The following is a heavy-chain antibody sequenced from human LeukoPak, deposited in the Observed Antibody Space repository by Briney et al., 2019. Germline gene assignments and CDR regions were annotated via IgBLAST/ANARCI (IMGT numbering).Heavy chain of an antibody. CDR3: ARGLVYDSSGYYPLDY. CDR2: ISSSSSTI. J-gene: IGHJ4*02. Sequence: GGSLRLSCAASGFTFSSYSMNWVRQAPGKGLEWVSYISSSSSTIYYADSVKGRFTISRDNAKNSLYLQMNSLRAEDTAVYYCARGLVYDSSGYYPLDYWGQGTLVTVSS. CDR1: GFTFSSYS. D-gene: IGHD3-22*01. V-gene: IGHV3-48*01.